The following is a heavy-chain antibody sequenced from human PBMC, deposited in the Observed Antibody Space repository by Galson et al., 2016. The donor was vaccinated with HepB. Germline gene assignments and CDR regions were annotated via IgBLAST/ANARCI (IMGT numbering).Heavy chain of an antibody. J-gene: IGHJ3*02. CDR1: GFTVSSNH. Sequence: SLRLSCAASGFTVSSNHMGWVRQAPGKGLEWVSLIYSGGTTYYADYVKGRFTISSYNSKNTLYLQLNTLRTADTAVYYCARQRNHDFWGAYRMHDPFDIWGQGTMVTVSS. CDR2: IYSGGTT. V-gene: IGHV3-66*02. CDR3: ARQRNHDFWGAYRMHDPFDI. D-gene: IGHD3-3*01.